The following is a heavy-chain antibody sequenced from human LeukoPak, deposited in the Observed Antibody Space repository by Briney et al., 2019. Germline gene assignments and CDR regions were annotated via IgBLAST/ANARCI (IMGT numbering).Heavy chain of an antibody. CDR1: GGSISSSSYY. CDR2: IYYSGST. V-gene: IGHV4-39*01. Sequence: PETLSLTCTVSGGSISSSSYYWGWIRQPPGKGLEWIGSIYYSGSTYYNPSLKSRVTISVDTSKNQFSLKLSSVTAADTAVYYCARQDFWSGYYFDPWGQGTLVTASS. D-gene: IGHD3-3*01. J-gene: IGHJ5*02. CDR3: ARQDFWSGYYFDP.